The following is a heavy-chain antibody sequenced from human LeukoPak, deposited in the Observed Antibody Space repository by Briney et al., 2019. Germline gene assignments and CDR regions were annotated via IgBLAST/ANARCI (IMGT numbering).Heavy chain of an antibody. Sequence: PSETLSLTCTVSGGSISSGDYYWSWIRQPPGKGLEWIGYIYYSGSTYYNPSLKSRVTISVDTSKNQFSLKLSSVTAADTAVYYCARGITIFGVVTHRYFDLWGRGTMVTVSS. J-gene: IGHJ2*01. D-gene: IGHD3-3*01. CDR1: GGSISSGDYY. CDR3: ARGITIFGVVTHRYFDL. CDR2: IYYSGST. V-gene: IGHV4-30-4*01.